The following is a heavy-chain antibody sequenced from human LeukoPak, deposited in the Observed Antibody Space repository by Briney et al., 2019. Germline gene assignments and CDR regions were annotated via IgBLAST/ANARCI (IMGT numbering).Heavy chain of an antibody. Sequence: GGSLRLSCAASGFTISSNYMTWVRQAPGRGLQWVSVIYSGGSTFYADSVKGRFTISRDSSKNTLYLQMNSLRAEDTAVYYCARDHRIGGSWGQGTLVTVSS. CDR2: IYSGGST. V-gene: IGHV3-53*01. CDR3: ARDHRIGGS. CDR1: GFTISSNY. J-gene: IGHJ4*02. D-gene: IGHD3-16*01.